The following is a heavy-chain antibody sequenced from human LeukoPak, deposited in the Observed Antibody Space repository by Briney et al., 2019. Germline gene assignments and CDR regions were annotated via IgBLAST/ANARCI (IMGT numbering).Heavy chain of an antibody. CDR1: GYTFTSYD. J-gene: IGHJ4*02. CDR3: ARTNPHYYGSGSFYYFDY. D-gene: IGHD3-10*01. CDR2: MNPNSGNT. Sequence: ASVKVSCTASGYTFTSYDINWVRQATGQGLEWIGWMNPNSGNTGYAQKFQGRVTMTRNTSISTAYMELSSLRSEDTAVYYCARTNPHYYGSGSFYYFDYWGQGTLVTVSS. V-gene: IGHV1-8*01.